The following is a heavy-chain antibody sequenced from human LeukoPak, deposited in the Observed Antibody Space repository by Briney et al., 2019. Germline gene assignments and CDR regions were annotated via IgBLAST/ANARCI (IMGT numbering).Heavy chain of an antibody. CDR2: ISSSGSTI. CDR1: GFTFSSYE. V-gene: IGHV3-48*03. CDR3: ARQRTVTTYYNWFDP. J-gene: IGHJ5*02. D-gene: IGHD4-17*01. Sequence: PGGSLRLSCAASGFTFSSYEMNWVRQAPEKGLEWVSYISSSGSTIYYADSVKGRFTISRDNAKNSLYLQMNSLRAEDTAVYYCARQRTVTTYYNWFDPWGQGTLVTVSS.